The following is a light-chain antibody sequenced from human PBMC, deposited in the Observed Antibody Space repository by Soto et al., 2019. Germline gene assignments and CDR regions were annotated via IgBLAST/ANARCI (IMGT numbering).Light chain of an antibody. J-gene: IGKJ3*01. Sequence: DIQMTQSPSSLSASVGDRVTITCRASQGIYNYLAWYQQKPGKVPKLLIYAASTLLSGVPSRFSGRGSGTDFTPTISSLQPEDVATYYCQKYDSVPFTFGPGTTVDIK. CDR3: QKYDSVPFT. V-gene: IGKV1-27*01. CDR1: QGIYNY. CDR2: AAS.